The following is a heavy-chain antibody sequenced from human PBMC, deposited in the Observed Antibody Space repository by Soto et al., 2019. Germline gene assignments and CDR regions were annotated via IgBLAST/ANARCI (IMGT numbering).Heavy chain of an antibody. J-gene: IGHJ5*02. CDR1: GASISGFY. Sequence: SETLSLTCTASGASISGFYWSWIRKSAGKGLEWIGRIYATGTTDYNPSLMSRVMMSVDTTKKQFSLKLRTVTAADTAVYYCVGDGTKTFLGWFDPWGQGISVTVSS. V-gene: IGHV4-4*07. CDR2: IYATGTT. D-gene: IGHD7-27*01. CDR3: VGDGTKTFLGWFDP.